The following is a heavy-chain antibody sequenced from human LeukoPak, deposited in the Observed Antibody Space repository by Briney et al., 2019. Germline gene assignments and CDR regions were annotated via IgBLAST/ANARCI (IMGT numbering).Heavy chain of an antibody. D-gene: IGHD5-24*01. CDR1: GGSISSDNYY. Sequence: SETLSLTCTVSGGSISSDNYYGNWIRQPAGKGLEWMGRIYTSGSTNYNPSLKTRVTISIDTSKNQFSLKLTSVTAADTAVYYCLLRRDGYTHFDYWGQGTLVVVSS. V-gene: IGHV4-61*02. CDR3: LLRRDGYTHFDY. CDR2: IYTSGST. J-gene: IGHJ4*02.